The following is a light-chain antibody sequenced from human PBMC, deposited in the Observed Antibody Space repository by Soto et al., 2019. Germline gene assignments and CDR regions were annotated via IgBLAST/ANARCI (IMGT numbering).Light chain of an antibody. Sequence: IQLTQSPSSLSASVGDRVTITCRASQGISSYLAWYQQKPGKAPKLLIYAASTLQSGVPSRFSGSGSGTDFTLIISSLQPEDFATYFCQQLNDFPPTFGGGTKVDIK. CDR1: QGISSY. V-gene: IGKV1-9*01. CDR2: AAS. CDR3: QQLNDFPPT. J-gene: IGKJ4*01.